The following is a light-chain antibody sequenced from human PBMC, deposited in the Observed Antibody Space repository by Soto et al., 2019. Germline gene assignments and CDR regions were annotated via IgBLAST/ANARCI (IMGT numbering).Light chain of an antibody. V-gene: IGLV2-14*01. Sequence: QSALTQPASVSGSPGQSITISCTGTGSDVGGYNYVSWYQQHPGKAPKLMIYDVSNRPSGVSNRFSGSKSGNTASLTISGLQAEDEADYYCSSYTSSSTLLYVFGTGTKLTV. CDR2: DVS. CDR1: GSDVGGYNY. CDR3: SSYTSSSTLLYV. J-gene: IGLJ1*01.